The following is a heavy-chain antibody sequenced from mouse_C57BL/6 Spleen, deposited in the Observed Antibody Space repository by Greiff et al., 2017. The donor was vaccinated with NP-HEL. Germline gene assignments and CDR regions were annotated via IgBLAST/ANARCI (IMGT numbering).Heavy chain of an antibody. J-gene: IGHJ1*03. Sequence: EVQLQQSGPELVKPGASVKISCKASGYTFTDYNMDWVKQSHGKSLEWIGDINPNNGGTNYNQKFKGKATLTVDKSSSTAYMELRSLTSEDTAVYYCARAGLPPGYFDVWGTGTTVTVSS. CDR3: ARAGLPPGYFDV. V-gene: IGHV1-18*01. CDR2: INPNNGGT. CDR1: GYTFTDYN. D-gene: IGHD2-10*01.